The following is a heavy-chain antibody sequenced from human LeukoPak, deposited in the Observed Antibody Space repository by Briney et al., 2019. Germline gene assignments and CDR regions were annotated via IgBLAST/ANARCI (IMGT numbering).Heavy chain of an antibody. CDR3: AKGSGSGWYGWFAP. Sequence: GRSLRLSCAVSGFTFSSYAMSWVRQPPGKVLGWVSSIHASGGSTYYANYVKGLFTISRDNSNNTFYLQMNSLRADDTAVYYCAKGSGSGWYGWFAPWGQGTLVTVSS. J-gene: IGHJ5*02. V-gene: IGHV3-23*01. D-gene: IGHD6-19*01. CDR1: GFTFSSYA. CDR2: IHASGGST.